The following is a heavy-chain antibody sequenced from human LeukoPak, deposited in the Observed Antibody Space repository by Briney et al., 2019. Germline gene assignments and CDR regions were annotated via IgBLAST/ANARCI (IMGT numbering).Heavy chain of an antibody. CDR2: ISGSGGST. D-gene: IGHD4-17*01. CDR3: AKDRGRDYGDYYFDY. CDR1: GFTFSSHA. V-gene: IGHV3-23*01. J-gene: IGHJ4*02. Sequence: SGGSLRLSCAAPGFTFSSHAMSWVRQAPGKGLEWVSAISGSGGSTYYADSVKGRFTISRDNSKNTLYLQMNSLRAEDTAVYYCAKDRGRDYGDYYFDYWGQGTLVTVSS.